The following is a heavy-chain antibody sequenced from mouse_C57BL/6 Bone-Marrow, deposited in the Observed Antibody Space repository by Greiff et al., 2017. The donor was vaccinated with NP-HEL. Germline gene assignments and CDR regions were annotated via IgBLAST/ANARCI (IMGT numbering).Heavy chain of an antibody. CDR3: ASQLGGGFAY. CDR2: IYPSDSET. Sequence: VQLQQPGAELVRPGSSVKLSCKASGYTFTSYWMDWVKQRPGQGLEWIGNIYPSDSETHYNQKFKDKATLTVDKSSSTAYMQLSSLTSEDSAVYYCASQLGGGFAYWGQGTLVTVSA. D-gene: IGHD4-1*02. V-gene: IGHV1-61*01. J-gene: IGHJ3*01. CDR1: GYTFTSYW.